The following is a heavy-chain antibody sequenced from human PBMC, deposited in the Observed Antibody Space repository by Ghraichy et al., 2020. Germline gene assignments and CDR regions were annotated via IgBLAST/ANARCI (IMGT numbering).Heavy chain of an antibody. CDR3: ARDIWGARYGLGSFDP. J-gene: IGHJ5*02. CDR1: GYTFTSYD. Sequence: ASVKVSCKASGYTFTSYDISWVRQAPGQGLEWMGWISTDNGNTSYAQNLQGRVSMTTDTSKYTAYMELRSLRSDDTAVYYCARDIWGARYGLGSFDPWGQGTLVTVSS. V-gene: IGHV1-18*04. CDR2: ISTDNGNT. D-gene: IGHD3-10*01.